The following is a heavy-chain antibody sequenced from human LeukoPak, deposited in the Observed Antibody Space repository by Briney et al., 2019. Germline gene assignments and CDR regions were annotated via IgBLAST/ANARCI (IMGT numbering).Heavy chain of an antibody. D-gene: IGHD3-10*01. Sequence: GGSLRLPCAVSGFTFSSCWMSWGRQAPGKGLEWVANIKQDGSEKFYVDSVKGRFTISRDNAKNSLYLQMNSLRAEDTAVYYCARERVADYWGQGTLVTVSS. CDR3: ARERVADY. CDR1: GFTFSSCW. V-gene: IGHV3-7*01. J-gene: IGHJ4*02. CDR2: IKQDGSEK.